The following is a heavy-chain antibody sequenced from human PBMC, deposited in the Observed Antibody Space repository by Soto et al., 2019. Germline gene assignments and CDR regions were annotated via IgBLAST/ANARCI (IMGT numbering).Heavy chain of an antibody. J-gene: IGHJ4*02. CDR3: ARDAAAAGVYCDY. Sequence: QVQLVQSGAEVKKPGSSVKVSCKASGGTFSSYAISWVRQAPGQGLEWMGGIIPIFGTANYAQKFQGRVTITADEATRTAYTELSSLRSEDTAVYYWARDAAAAGVYCDYWGQGTLVTVSS. V-gene: IGHV1-69*01. D-gene: IGHD6-13*01. CDR1: GGTFSSYA. CDR2: IIPIFGTA.